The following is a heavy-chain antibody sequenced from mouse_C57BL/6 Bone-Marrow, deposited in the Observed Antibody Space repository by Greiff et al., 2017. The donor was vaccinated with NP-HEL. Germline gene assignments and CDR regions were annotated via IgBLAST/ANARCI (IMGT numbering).Heavy chain of an antibody. D-gene: IGHD2-3*01. J-gene: IGHJ3*01. CDR3: ARNYDGPHGGFAY. V-gene: IGHV15-2*01. CDR1: DSEVFPIAY. CDR2: ILPSIGRT. Sequence: VQLQQSGSELRSPGSSVKLSCKDFDSEVFPIAYMSWVRQKPGHGFEWIGGILPSIGRTIYGEKFEDKATLDADTLSNTAYLELNSLTSEDSAIYYCARNYDGPHGGFAYWGQGTLVTVSA.